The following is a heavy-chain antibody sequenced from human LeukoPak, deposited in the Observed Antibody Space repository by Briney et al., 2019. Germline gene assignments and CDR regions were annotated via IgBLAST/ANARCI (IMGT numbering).Heavy chain of an antibody. CDR3: AKVEMATTLDAFDI. CDR2: IYYSGST. Sequence: PSETLSLTCTVSGGSISSGSYYWSWIRQPAGKGLEWIGSIYYSGSTYYNPSLKSRVTISIDTSKNHFSLKLSSVTAADTAVYSCAKVEMATTLDAFDIWGQGTMVTVSS. J-gene: IGHJ3*02. V-gene: IGHV4-39*07. CDR1: GGSISSGSYY. D-gene: IGHD5-24*01.